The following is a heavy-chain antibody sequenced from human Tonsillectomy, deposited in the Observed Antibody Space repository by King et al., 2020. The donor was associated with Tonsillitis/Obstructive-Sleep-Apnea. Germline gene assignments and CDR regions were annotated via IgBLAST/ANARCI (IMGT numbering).Heavy chain of an antibody. D-gene: IGHD5-12*01. CDR1: GFTFDDYA. CDR2: ISWNSGSI. J-gene: IGHJ4*02. Sequence: VQLVESGGGLVQPGRSLRLSCAASGFTFDDYAMHWVRQAPGKGLEWVSGISWNSGSIGYADSVKGRFTISRDNAKNSLYLQMNSLRAEDTALYYCAKAPRRGPHALDYWGQGTLVTVSS. CDR3: AKAPRRGPHALDY. V-gene: IGHV3-9*01.